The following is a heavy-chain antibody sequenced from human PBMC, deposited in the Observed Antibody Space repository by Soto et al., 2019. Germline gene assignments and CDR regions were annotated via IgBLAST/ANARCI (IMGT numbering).Heavy chain of an antibody. J-gene: IGHJ4*02. Sequence: QVQLQQWGAGLLKPSETLSLTCAVYGGSFSGYYWSWIRQPPGKGLEWIGEINHSGSTNYNPSLKSRVTISVDTSKNPFSLKLSSVTAADTAVYYCARVGGGDCYQWGKGNLVTVSS. V-gene: IGHV4-34*01. CDR3: ARVGGGDCYQ. D-gene: IGHD2-21*02. CDR2: INHSGST. CDR1: GGSFSGYY.